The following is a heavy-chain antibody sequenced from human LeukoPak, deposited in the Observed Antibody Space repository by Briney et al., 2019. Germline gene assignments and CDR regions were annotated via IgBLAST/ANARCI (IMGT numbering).Heavy chain of an antibody. J-gene: IGHJ4*02. Sequence: GGSLRLSCGASGFTFSSYAMSWVRQAPGKGLEWVSGISGSGDRTYYAESVKGRFTISRDNSKNTLCLQMNRLRAEDTAVYFCAAGWYSGSTDYWGQGTLVTVSS. CDR2: ISGSGDRT. CDR3: AAGWYSGSTDY. D-gene: IGHD1-26*01. V-gene: IGHV3-23*01. CDR1: GFTFSSYA.